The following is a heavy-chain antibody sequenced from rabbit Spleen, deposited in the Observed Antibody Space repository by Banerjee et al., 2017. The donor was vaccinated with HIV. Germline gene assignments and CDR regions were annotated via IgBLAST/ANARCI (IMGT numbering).Heavy chain of an antibody. CDR3: ARSTFYGGFNL. V-gene: IGHV1S40*01. D-gene: IGHD6-1*01. J-gene: IGHJ4*01. CDR2: IDAGSSGST. Sequence: QSLEESGGDLVKPGASLTLTCTASGFSFSSSYYMSWVRQAPGKGLEWIACIDAGSSGSTNYASWAKGRFTISKTSSTTVTLQMTSLTAADTATYFCARSTFYGGFNLWGPGTLVTVS. CDR1: GFSFSSSYY.